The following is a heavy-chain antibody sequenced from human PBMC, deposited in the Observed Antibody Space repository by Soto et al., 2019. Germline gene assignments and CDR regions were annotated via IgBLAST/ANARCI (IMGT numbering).Heavy chain of an antibody. Sequence: QVQLQESGPGLVKPSETLSLTCTVSGGSISSYYWSWIRQPPGKGLEWIGYIYYSGSTNYNPSLKSGVPITXDTSKIQFSLKLSSVTAADTAVYYCARRYGSCFDYWGQGTLVTVSS. CDR3: ARRYGSCFDY. J-gene: IGHJ4*02. V-gene: IGHV4-59*08. D-gene: IGHD5-18*01. CDR1: GGSISSYY. CDR2: IYYSGST.